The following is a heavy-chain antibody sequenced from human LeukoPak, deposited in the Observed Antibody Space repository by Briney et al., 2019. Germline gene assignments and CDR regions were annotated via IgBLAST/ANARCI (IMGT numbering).Heavy chain of an antibody. J-gene: IGHJ4*02. V-gene: IGHV4-59*08. D-gene: IGHD3-10*01. CDR1: VGSISSYY. Sequence: SDTLSLTCIVSVGSISSYYWSWIRQPPGKGLEWIGYIYYSGNTNYNPSLKSRVTISVDTSKNQFALEVSSVTAADTAVYFCAKKYYSSGSHYCFDSWGQGALVTVSS. CDR3: AKKYYSSGSHYCFDS. CDR2: IYYSGNT.